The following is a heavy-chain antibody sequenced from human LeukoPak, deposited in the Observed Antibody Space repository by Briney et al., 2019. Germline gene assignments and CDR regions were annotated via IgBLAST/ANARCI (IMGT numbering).Heavy chain of an antibody. J-gene: IGHJ3*02. V-gene: IGHV3-74*01. CDR2: INSDGSST. CDR3: AREPDIVATIAHHDAFDI. CDR1: GFTFGSYW. D-gene: IGHD5-12*01. Sequence: GGSLRLSCAASGFTFGSYWMHWVRQAPGKGLVWVSRINSDGSSTSYADSVKGRFTISRDNAKNTLYLQMNSLRAEDTAVYYCAREPDIVATIAHHDAFDIWGQGTMVTVSS.